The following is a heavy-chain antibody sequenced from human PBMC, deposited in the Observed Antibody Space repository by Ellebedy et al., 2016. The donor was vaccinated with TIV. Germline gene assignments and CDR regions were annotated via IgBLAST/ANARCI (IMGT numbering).Heavy chain of an antibody. V-gene: IGHV3-30*03. CDR1: GFTFSSYG. CDR2: ISYDGSNK. J-gene: IGHJ4*02. D-gene: IGHD5-18*01. CDR3: AREVRRGYSYGTIYDY. Sequence: GESLKISXAASGFTFSSYGMHWVRQAPGKGLEWVAVISYDGSNKYYADSVKGRFTISRDNAKNSLYLQMNSLRAEDTAVYYCAREVRRGYSYGTIYDYWGQGTLVTVSS.